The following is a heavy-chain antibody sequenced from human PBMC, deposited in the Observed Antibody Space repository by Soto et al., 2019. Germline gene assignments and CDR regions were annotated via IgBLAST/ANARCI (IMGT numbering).Heavy chain of an antibody. Sequence: SVRVSCKASGGTFSSYASSWVRQAPGQGREWRGGIIPIFGTANYAQKFQGRVTITSVESTSTAYMELSSLRSEDTAVYYCASSRMATTNAYDCWGQGTRVTVSS. CDR3: ASSRMATTNAYDC. D-gene: IGHD2-8*01. CDR2: IIPIFGTA. CDR1: GGTFSSYA. V-gene: IGHV1-69*13. J-gene: IGHJ4*02.